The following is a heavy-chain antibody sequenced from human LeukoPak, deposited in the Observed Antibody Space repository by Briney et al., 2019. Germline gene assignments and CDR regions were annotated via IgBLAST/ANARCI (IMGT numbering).Heavy chain of an antibody. V-gene: IGHV3-74*01. CDR3: ARDDSSGYLDAFDI. Sequence: GGSLRLSCAASGFTFSSYWMHWVRQAPGKGLVWVSRINSDGSSTSYADSVKGRFTISGDNAKNTLYLQMNSLRAEDTAVYYCARDDSSGYLDAFDIWGQGTMVTVSS. J-gene: IGHJ3*02. D-gene: IGHD3-22*01. CDR2: INSDGSST. CDR1: GFTFSSYW.